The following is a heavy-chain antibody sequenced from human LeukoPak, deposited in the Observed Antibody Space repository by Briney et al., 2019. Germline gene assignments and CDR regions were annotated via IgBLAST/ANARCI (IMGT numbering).Heavy chain of an antibody. CDR1: GFTFSSYA. V-gene: IGHV3-15*01. Sequence: GGSLRLSCEASGFTFSSYAMSWVRQAPGKGLEWVGRIKSKTDDGTTEYAAPVKGRFTISRDDSKNTLYLQMNSLKTEDTAVYYCSARARGYWGQGTLVTVSS. J-gene: IGHJ4*02. CDR2: IKSKTDDGTT. CDR3: SARARGY.